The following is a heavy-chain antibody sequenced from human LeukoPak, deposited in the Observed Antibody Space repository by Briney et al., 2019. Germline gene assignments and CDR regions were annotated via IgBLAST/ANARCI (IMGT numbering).Heavy chain of an antibody. CDR3: ARSESAGSYYDSSGYYLSY. Sequence: SVKVSCKASGGTFSSYAISWVRQAPGQGLEWMGGIIPIFGTANYAQKYQGRVTITADESTSTAYMELSSLRPEDTAVYYCARSESAGSYYDSSGYYLSYWGQGTLVTVSS. V-gene: IGHV1-69*13. CDR1: GGTFSSYA. CDR2: IIPIFGTA. J-gene: IGHJ4*02. D-gene: IGHD3-22*01.